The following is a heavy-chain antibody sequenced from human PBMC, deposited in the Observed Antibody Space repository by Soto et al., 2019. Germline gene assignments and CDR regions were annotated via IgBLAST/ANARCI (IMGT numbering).Heavy chain of an antibody. Sequence: QVQLVQSGAEVKKPGSSVKVSCKASGGTFSSYAISWVRQAPGQGLEWMGGIIPIFGTANYAQKFQGRVTSTADESTSTAYMELSSLRSEDTAVYYCARGARGGTGYSYGKLRYYFDYWGQGTLVTVSS. CDR3: ARGARGGTGYSYGKLRYYFDY. CDR2: IIPIFGTA. CDR1: GGTFSSYA. V-gene: IGHV1-69*12. J-gene: IGHJ4*02. D-gene: IGHD5-18*01.